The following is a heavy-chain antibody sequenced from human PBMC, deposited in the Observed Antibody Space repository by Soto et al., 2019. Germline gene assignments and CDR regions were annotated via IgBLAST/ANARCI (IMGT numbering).Heavy chain of an antibody. CDR1: GDSISTYY. V-gene: IGHV4-59*01. J-gene: IGHJ4*02. CDR3: AKYRRTDAEGYTFDY. Sequence: PSETLSLTCTVSGDSISTYYWSWIRQPPGKGLEWIAYIYYSGNTNYNPSLKGRVTMSVDTSKNQFSLQVSSVTAADTAVYFCAKYRRTDAEGYTFDYWGQGALVTVSS. D-gene: IGHD2-15*01. CDR2: IYYSGNT.